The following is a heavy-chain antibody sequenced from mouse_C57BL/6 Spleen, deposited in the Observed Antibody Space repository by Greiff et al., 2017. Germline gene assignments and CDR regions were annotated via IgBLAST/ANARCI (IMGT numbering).Heavy chain of an antibody. CDR1: GYTFTGYW. D-gene: IGHD2-5*01. Sequence: QVQLQQSGAELMKPGASVKLSCKATGYTFTGYWIEWVKQRPGHGLEWIGEILPGSGSTNYNENFKRKATFTADKYSNTAYMQLSSLTTEDAAIYYCARGSNYVDYYAMDYWGQGASVTVSS. J-gene: IGHJ4*01. CDR3: ARGSNYVDYYAMDY. V-gene: IGHV1-9*01. CDR2: ILPGSGST.